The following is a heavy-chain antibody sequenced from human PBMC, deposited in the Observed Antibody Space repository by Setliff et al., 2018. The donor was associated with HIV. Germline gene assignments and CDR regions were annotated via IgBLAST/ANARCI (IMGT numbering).Heavy chain of an antibody. V-gene: IGHV3-7*01. J-gene: IGHJ6*02. CDR3: SRDPQINLLGWIIAPPGGMDV. CDR2: IKEDGSER. D-gene: IGHD2-21*01. Sequence: HPGGSLRLSCEASGFTFSDYWMSWVRQAPGKGLEWVANIKEDGSERYYLDSVKGRFTIFRDNAKNSLFLLMNSLRAEDSATYYCSRDPQINLLGWIIAPPGGMDVWGQGTTVTVSS. CDR1: GFTFSDYW.